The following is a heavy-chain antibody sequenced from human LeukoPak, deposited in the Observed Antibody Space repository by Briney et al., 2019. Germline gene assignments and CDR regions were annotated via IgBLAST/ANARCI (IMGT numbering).Heavy chain of an antibody. CDR3: ARGTTVTTGFDP. J-gene: IGHJ5*02. CDR1: GGSISSYY. V-gene: IGHV4-59*01. CDR2: IYYSGST. Sequence: SETLSLTCTVSGGSISSYYWSWIRQPPGKGLEWIGYIYYSGSTNYNPSLKSRVTISVDTSKNQFSLKLSSVTAADTAVYYCARGTTVTTGFDPWGQGTLVTVSS. D-gene: IGHD4-17*01.